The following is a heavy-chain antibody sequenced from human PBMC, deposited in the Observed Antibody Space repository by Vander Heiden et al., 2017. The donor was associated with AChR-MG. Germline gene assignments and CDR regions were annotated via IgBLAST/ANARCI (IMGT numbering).Heavy chain of an antibody. D-gene: IGHD6-13*01. J-gene: IGHJ4*02. CDR1: GSTSGSDA. CDR3: VKGSAAARPYYFDY. CDR2: ITGSGGDT. V-gene: IGHV3-23*01. Sequence: EVQLLESGGGLVQPGGSLRPSRAVSGSTSGSDAMSWVRQAPGKGLEWVSAITGSGGDTYHADSVKGRFTISRDNSKNTLSLQMNSLRAEDTAVYHCVKGSAAARPYYFDYWGQGTLVTVAS.